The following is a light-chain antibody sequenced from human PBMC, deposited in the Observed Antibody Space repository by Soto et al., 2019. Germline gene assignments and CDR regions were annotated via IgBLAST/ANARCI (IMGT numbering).Light chain of an antibody. Sequence: QSVLTQPASVSGSPGQSITISCTGTSSDVGSYHPVSWYQHHPGRAPELMIYEDNKRPSGVSIRFSGSKSGNTASLTISGLQAEDEAEYYCSSYCLSYGSIETSATVVFGGGTKVTVL. V-gene: IGLV2-14*02. CDR1: SSDVGSYHP. J-gene: IGLJ2*01. CDR3: SSYCLSYGSIETSATVV. CDR2: EDN.